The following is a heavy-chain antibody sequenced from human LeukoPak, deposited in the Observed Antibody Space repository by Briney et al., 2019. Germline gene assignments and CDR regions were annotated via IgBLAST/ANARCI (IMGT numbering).Heavy chain of an antibody. J-gene: IGHJ4*02. CDR2: IGIDSGNT. CDR3: ARDYKYAFDN. D-gene: IGHD5-24*01. Sequence: GGSLRLSCAASGFRFSDYSMNWVRQAPGKGLEWISYIGIDSGNTHYADSVKGRFTISGDKAKNSLYLQMHSPRVEDTAVYYCARDYKYAFDNWGQGTLVTVSS. CDR1: GFRFSDYS. V-gene: IGHV3-48*01.